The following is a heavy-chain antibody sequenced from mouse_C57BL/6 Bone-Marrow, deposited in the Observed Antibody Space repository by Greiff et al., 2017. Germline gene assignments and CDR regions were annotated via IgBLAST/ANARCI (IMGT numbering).Heavy chain of an antibody. Sequence: VQLQQPGAELVRPGASVTLSCKASGYTFTDYEMHWVKQTPVHGLEWIGAIDPETGGTAYNQKFKGKAILTADKSSSTAYMELRSLTSEDSAVYYCTREGVLYYSNYGAMDYWGQGTSVTVSS. CDR1: GYTFTDYE. CDR2: IDPETGGT. D-gene: IGHD2-5*01. V-gene: IGHV1-15*01. J-gene: IGHJ4*01. CDR3: TREGVLYYSNYGAMDY.